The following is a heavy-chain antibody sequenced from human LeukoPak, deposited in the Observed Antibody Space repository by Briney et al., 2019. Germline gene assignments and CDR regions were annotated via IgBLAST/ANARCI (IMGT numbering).Heavy chain of an antibody. J-gene: IGHJ4*02. CDR3: ATDPTLYYYDSSGSYFDY. CDR1: GFSFSNYA. V-gene: IGHV3-30-3*01. Sequence: PGGSLRLSCAASGFSFSNYAIHWVRQAPGKGLEWVAVITNDGGKKYYADSVKGRFTVSRDNSKNTRYLQMNSLRAEDTAVYYCATDPTLYYYDSSGSYFDYWGQGTLVTVSS. D-gene: IGHD3-22*01. CDR2: ITNDGGKK.